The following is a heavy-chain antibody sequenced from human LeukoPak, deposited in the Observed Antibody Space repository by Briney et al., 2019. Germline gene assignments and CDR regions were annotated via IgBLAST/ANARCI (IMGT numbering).Heavy chain of an antibody. V-gene: IGHV3-21*01. J-gene: IGHJ6*03. CDR2: ISSSSSYI. D-gene: IGHD3-3*01. CDR3: ARDSASYYDFWSVGYYYYMDV. CDR1: GFTFSSYS. Sequence: PGGSLRLSCAASGFTFSSYSMNWVRQAPGKGLEWVSSISSSSSYIYYADSVKGRFTISRDNAKNSLYLQMNSLRAEDTAVYYCARDSASYYDFWSVGYYYYMDVWGKGTTVTVSS.